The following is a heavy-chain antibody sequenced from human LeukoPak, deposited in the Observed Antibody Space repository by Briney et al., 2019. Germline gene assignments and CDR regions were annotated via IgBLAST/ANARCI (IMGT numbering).Heavy chain of an antibody. D-gene: IGHD6-13*01. J-gene: IGHJ6*02. CDR3: ARHLRKSPRIAAAGKGYYYYYGMDV. CDR2: ISGSGGST. V-gene: IGHV3-23*01. CDR1: GFTFSSYA. Sequence: GGSLRLSCAASGFTFSSYAMSWVRQAPGKGLEWVSAISGSGGSTYYADSVKGRFTISRDNSKNTLYLQMNSLRAEDTAVYYCARHLRKSPRIAAAGKGYYYYYGMDVWGQGTTVTVSS.